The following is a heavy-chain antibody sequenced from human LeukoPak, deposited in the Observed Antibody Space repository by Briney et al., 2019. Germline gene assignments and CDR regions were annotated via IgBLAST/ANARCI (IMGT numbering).Heavy chain of an antibody. CDR3: ARDKGSLNDICLGY. V-gene: IGHV3-48*03. J-gene: IGHJ4*02. CDR1: GFTFSSYE. D-gene: IGHD3-10*02. Sequence: AGSLRLSCAASGFTFSSYEMNWVRQAPGKGLEWVSYISSSGSTIHYAESEKGRFTISRDNAKSSLYLQMNSLRAEDTAVYYCARDKGSLNDICLGYWGQGTLVTVSS. CDR2: ISSSGSTI.